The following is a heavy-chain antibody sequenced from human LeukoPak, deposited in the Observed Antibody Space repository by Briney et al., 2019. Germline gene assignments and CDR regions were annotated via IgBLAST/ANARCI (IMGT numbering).Heavy chain of an antibody. CDR1: GFXFSSYS. V-gene: IGHV3-48*02. Sequence: GGSLRLSCAAAGFXFSSYSISWVRQAPGKGLEWVSYITSSSSSTIYYADSVKGRFTISRDNAKNSLYLQMNSLRDEDTAVYYCTRGSRLKGIAVAGTNFDYWGQGTLVTVSS. J-gene: IGHJ4*02. CDR3: TRGSRLKGIAVAGTNFDY. CDR2: ITSSSSSTI. D-gene: IGHD6-19*01.